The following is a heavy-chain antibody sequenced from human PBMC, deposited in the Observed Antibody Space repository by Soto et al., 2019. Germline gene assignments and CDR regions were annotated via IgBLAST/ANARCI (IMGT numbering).Heavy chain of an antibody. CDR3: AREGRLHLFES. CDR1: GDSIKTETW. D-gene: IGHD3-3*02. Sequence: SETLSLTCAVSGDSIKTETWWSWLRQLPGTGLEWIGEIKHTGDANANPALRSRVSMSVDRTKNQFFLNLRSVSAADTAVYFCAREGRLHLFESSGQGSLVIVSS. CDR2: IKHTGDA. J-gene: IGHJ5*01. V-gene: IGHV4-4*02.